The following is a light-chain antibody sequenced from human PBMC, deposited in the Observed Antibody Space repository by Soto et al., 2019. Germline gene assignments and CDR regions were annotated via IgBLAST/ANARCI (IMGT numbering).Light chain of an antibody. J-gene: IGLJ1*01. CDR2: EGS. CDR3: SSYTSSSTYV. V-gene: IGLV2-14*02. CDR1: SSDVGSYNL. Sequence: QSALTQPASVSGSPGQSITISCTGASSDVGSYNLVSWYQQHPGKAPKLMIYEGSKRPSGVSNRFSGSKSGNTASLTISGLQAEDEADYYCSSYTSSSTYVFGTGTKVTVL.